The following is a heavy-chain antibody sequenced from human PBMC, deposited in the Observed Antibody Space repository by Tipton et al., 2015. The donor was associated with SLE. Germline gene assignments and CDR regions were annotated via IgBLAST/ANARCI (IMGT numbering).Heavy chain of an antibody. CDR3: ARLHLWGVIPDY. Sequence: TLSLTCTVSGGSISSSSYYWGWIRQPPGKGLEWIGSIYYTGSTYYNPSLKSRVAISVDTSKNHFSLKLKSVTAADTAVYYCARLHLWGVIPDYWGQGTLVTVSS. CDR1: GGSISSSSYY. D-gene: IGHD3-10*01. V-gene: IGHV4-39*02. CDR2: IYYTGST. J-gene: IGHJ4*02.